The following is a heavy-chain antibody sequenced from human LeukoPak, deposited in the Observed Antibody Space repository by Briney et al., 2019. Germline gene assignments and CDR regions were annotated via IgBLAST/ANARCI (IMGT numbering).Heavy chain of an antibody. CDR2: ISPSSSST. CDR1: GFTFSDYY. CDR3: VRERRLSD. V-gene: IGHV3-11*06. Sequence: GGSLRHSCAASGFTFSDYYMTWIRQAPGKGLEWLSYISPSSSSTIYADPVKGRFTISRDNAKNSLYLQMDSLRAEDTAVYYCVRERRLSDWGQGTLATVSS. D-gene: IGHD6-25*01. J-gene: IGHJ4*02.